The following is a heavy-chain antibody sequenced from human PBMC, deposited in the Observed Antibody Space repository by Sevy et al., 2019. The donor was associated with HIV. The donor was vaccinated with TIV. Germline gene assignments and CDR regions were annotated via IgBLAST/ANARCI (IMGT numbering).Heavy chain of an antibody. CDR3: ARDDTASYLPVS. V-gene: IGHV3-48*02. CDR2: ISRSGTTR. Sequence: GGSLRLSCAASGFTFSDYSLNWVRQAPGKGLEWVSYISRSGTTRHYADSVRGRFTISRDDAENSLYLQMSSLRDEDTAVYYCARDDTASYLPVSWGQGTLVTVSS. D-gene: IGHD3-10*01. J-gene: IGHJ4*02. CDR1: GFTFSDYS.